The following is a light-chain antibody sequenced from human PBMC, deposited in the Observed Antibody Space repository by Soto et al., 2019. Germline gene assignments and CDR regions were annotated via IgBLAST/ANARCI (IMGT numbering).Light chain of an antibody. CDR3: QQYDSYPLT. V-gene: IGKV1-5*01. CDR2: DVS. Sequence: DIQMTQSPSTLSGSVGDRVTITCRASQSINNLLAWYQQKPGKAPNFLIYDVSTLESGVPSRFSGSGSGTEFTLTISSLQPEDFATYYCQQYDSYPLTFGGGTKVDIK. CDR1: QSINNL. J-gene: IGKJ4*01.